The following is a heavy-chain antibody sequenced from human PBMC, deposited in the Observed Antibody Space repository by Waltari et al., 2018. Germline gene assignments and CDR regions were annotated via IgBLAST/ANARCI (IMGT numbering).Heavy chain of an antibody. V-gene: IGHV3-15*01. J-gene: IGHJ4*02. Sequence: EVQLVESGGGLVKPWGSLRLCCAASGFNFSDAWMNWGRQAPGKGLEWVGQNKNKADGGTSGYAAAVKGRFTVSRDDSKNMLYLQMNSLKVEDTAVYYCTILYSSGWFPNWGQGTLVTVSS. CDR2: NKNKADGGTS. CDR3: TILYSSGWFPN. CDR1: GFNFSDAW. D-gene: IGHD6-19*01.